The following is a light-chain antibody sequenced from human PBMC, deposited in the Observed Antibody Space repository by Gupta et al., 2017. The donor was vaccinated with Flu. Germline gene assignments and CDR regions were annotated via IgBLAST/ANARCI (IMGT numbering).Light chain of an antibody. CDR1: SDHSHYK. J-gene: IGLJ3*02. CDR3: GADHGSGSSFEWV. V-gene: IGLV9-49*01. Sequence: QPVLSQPPSASASLGASVTLTCTLSSDHSHYKVDWFQQRPGKGPRFVMRVGTGGIVGSKGDGVPDRFSVLGSGLIRHLTIKNIQEEDESDYHCGADHGSGSSFEWVFGGGTKLTVL. CDR2: VGTGGIVG.